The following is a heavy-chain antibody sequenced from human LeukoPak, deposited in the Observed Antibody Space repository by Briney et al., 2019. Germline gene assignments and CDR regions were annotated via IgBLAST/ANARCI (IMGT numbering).Heavy chain of an antibody. Sequence: PSETLSLTCAVYGGSFSGYYWSWIRQPPGKGLEWIGEINHSGSTNYNPSLKSRVTMSVDTSKNQFSLKLSSVTAADTAVYYCARAGGWNYYYFDYWGQGTLVTVSS. D-gene: IGHD1-7*01. J-gene: IGHJ4*02. V-gene: IGHV4-34*01. CDR3: ARAGGWNYYYFDY. CDR2: INHSGST. CDR1: GGSFSGYY.